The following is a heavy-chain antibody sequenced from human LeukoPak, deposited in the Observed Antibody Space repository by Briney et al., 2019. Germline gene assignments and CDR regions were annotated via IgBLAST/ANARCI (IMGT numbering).Heavy chain of an antibody. CDR3: ARYLFAYDTSAQGGMDV. D-gene: IGHD3-22*01. CDR1: GFTFSSYG. Sequence: PGGSLRLSCAASGFTFSSYGMHWVRQAPGKWLEWVAVISYDGSNKYYADSVKGRFTISRDNSKNTLYLQMNSLRAEDTAVYYCARYLFAYDTSAQGGMDVWGQGTTVTVSS. J-gene: IGHJ6*02. V-gene: IGHV3-30*03. CDR2: ISYDGSNK.